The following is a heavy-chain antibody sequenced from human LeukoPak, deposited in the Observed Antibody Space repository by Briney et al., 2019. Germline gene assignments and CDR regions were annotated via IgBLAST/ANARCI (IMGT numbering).Heavy chain of an antibody. V-gene: IGHV3-9*01. Sequence: GGSLRLSCAASGFTFDGYAMHWVRQAPGKGLEWVSGISWNSGNIAYADSVKGRFTISRDNAKKSLYLQMNSLRAEDTALYYCAKDMYSSALYYYYGMDAWGQGTTVTVSS. D-gene: IGHD6-19*01. CDR2: ISWNSGNI. J-gene: IGHJ6*02. CDR1: GFTFDGYA. CDR3: AKDMYSSALYYYYGMDA.